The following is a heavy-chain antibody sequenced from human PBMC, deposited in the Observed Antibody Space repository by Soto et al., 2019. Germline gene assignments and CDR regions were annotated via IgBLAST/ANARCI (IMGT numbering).Heavy chain of an antibody. J-gene: IGHJ4*02. V-gene: IGHV3-21*06. CDR1: GFTFTSDS. CDR3: ARGAALAGKLDL. Sequence: GGSLRLSCEASGFTFTSDSMTCVRQAPGKGLGWVSSISSHGRDIFYADSVKGRFTISRDNAKDSLHLQMNSLTGEDSAVYYCARGAALAGKLDLWGQGTLVTVSS. CDR2: ISSHGRDI. D-gene: IGHD6-19*01.